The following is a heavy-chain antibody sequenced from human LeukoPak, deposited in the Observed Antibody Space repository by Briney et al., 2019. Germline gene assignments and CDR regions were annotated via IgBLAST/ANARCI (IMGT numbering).Heavy chain of an antibody. CDR2: INTDGTDT. CDR3: ATKQWLAPPPDS. D-gene: IGHD6-19*01. V-gene: IGHV3-74*01. Sequence: GGSLRLSCAASGSTFSKYWMLWVRQAPGKGLESVSRINTDGTDTTYADSVKGRFTVSRDNADNTMFLQMNSVRDEDTAVYYCATKQWLAPPPDSWGQGTPVTVSS. CDR1: GSTFSKYW. J-gene: IGHJ4*02.